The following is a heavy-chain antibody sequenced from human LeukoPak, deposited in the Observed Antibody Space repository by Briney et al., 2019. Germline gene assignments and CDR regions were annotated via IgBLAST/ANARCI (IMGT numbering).Heavy chain of an antibody. Sequence: PGGSLRLSCAASGFTLSDYYMDWVRQAPGQGREWVARTRKKAKGYTTEYAASVKGRFTISRDDSKNSVDLQMNSLITEDTAVYYCARAQSDSSGYYYVGDYWGQGTLVTVSS. V-gene: IGHV3-72*01. D-gene: IGHD3-22*01. J-gene: IGHJ4*02. CDR3: ARAQSDSSGYYYVGDY. CDR2: TRKKAKGYTT. CDR1: GFTLSDYY.